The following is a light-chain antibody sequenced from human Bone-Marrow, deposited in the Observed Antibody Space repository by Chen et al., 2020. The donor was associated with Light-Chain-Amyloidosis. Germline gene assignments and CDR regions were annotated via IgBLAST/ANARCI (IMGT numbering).Light chain of an antibody. V-gene: IGKV4-1*01. Sequence: DFVLTQFPDSLAVSLGERATINCNSSQSVLDSSNNKNYLAWYQQKPGQPPKVLISWASTRESGVPDRFSGSGSWTDFTLTISNVQAEDVAVYYCQQFFSTLTFGQGTKLEIK. J-gene: IGKJ2*01. CDR1: QSVLDSSNNKNY. CDR2: WAS. CDR3: QQFFSTLT.